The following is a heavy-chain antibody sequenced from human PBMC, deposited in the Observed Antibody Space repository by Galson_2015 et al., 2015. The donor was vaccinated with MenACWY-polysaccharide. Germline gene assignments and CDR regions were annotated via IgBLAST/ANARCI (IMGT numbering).Heavy chain of an antibody. CDR1: GDSISSSF. V-gene: IGHV4-59*01. J-gene: IGHJ4*02. CDR2: IYYSGST. CDR3: ARAPRPDKTFGYFDY. D-gene: IGHD3-16*01. Sequence: ETLSLTCTVSGDSISSSFWNWFRQPPGKGLEWVGWIYYSGSTKYTPSLESRVTTSLDASKNQFSLRLSSVTAADTAVYYCARAPRPDKTFGYFDYWGQGILVTVST.